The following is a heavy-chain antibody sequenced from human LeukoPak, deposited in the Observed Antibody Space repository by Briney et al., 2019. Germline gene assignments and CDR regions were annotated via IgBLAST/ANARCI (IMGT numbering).Heavy chain of an antibody. D-gene: IGHD6-6*01. CDR3: AREAIAARPSPGL. Sequence: GGSLRLSCAASGFNFSDYYMSWIRQAPGKGLEWVSYISSSGSTIYYADSVKGRFTISRDNAKNSLYLQMNSLRAEDTAVYYCAREAIAARPSPGLWGQGTLVTVSS. CDR1: GFNFSDYY. J-gene: IGHJ4*02. V-gene: IGHV3-11*01. CDR2: ISSSGSTI.